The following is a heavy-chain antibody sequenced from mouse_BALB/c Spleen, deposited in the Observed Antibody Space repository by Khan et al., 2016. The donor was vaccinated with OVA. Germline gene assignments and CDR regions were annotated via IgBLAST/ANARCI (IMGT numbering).Heavy chain of an antibody. CDR3: ARKVYYDYDGFAY. CDR2: IWGAGST. V-gene: IGHV2-6-4*01. J-gene: IGHJ3*01. Sequence: QVQLKESGPGLVAPSQSLSITCTVSGFSLSRYSVHWVRQPPGKGLEWLGMIWGAGSTDYNSALKSRLSISKDNSKSQVFLKMNSLQTDDTAMDYCARKVYYDYDGFAYWGQGTLVTVSA. CDR1: GFSLSRYS. D-gene: IGHD2-4*01.